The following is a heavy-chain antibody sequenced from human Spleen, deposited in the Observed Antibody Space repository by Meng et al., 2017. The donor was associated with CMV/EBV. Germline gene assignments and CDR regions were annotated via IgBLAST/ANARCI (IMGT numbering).Heavy chain of an antibody. CDR3: ARQGITIFGVVIGSYYFDY. D-gene: IGHD3-3*01. V-gene: IGHV1-69*02. Sequence: LSSYTISWVRQAPGQGLEWMGRIIPILGIANYAQKFQGRVTITADKSTSTAYMELSSLRSEDTAVYYCARQGITIFGVVIGSYYFDYWGQGTLVTVSS. CDR1: LSSYT. J-gene: IGHJ4*02. CDR2: IIPILGIA.